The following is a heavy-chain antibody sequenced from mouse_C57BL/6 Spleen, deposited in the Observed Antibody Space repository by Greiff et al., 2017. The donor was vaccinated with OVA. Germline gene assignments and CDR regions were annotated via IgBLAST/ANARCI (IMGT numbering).Heavy chain of an antibody. CDR1: GFTFSDYG. J-gene: IGHJ4*01. CDR2: ISSGSSTI. CDR3: ARSPYDYYAMDY. V-gene: IGHV5-17*01. Sequence: EVNVVESGGGLVKPGGSLKLSCAASGFTFSDYGMHWVRQAPEKGLEWVAYISSGSSTIYYADTVKGRFTISRDNAKNTLFLQMTSLRSEDTAMYYCARSPYDYYAMDYWGQGTSVTVSS. D-gene: IGHD2-12*01.